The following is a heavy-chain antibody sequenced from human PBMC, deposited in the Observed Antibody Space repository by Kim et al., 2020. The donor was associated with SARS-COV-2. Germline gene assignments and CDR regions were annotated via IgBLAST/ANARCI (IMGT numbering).Heavy chain of an antibody. Sequence: GDSVKGRITISRDNAKNTLYLQMNSLRAEDTAVYYCVRRQITSGWYYLDHWGQGTLVTVSS. D-gene: IGHD6-19*01. J-gene: IGHJ4*02. CDR3: VRRQITSGWYYLDH. V-gene: IGHV3-74*01.